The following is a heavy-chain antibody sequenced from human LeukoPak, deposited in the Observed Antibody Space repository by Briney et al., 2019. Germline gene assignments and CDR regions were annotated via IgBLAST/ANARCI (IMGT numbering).Heavy chain of an antibody. V-gene: IGHV3-53*01. Sequence: GGSLRLSCAASGFTVSSSFMSWVRQAPGKGLEWVSIIYSGGSAYYADSVKSRFTISRDNSKNTLYLQMNSLRAEDTAVYYCTRVYGSGSYYSHCWGQGTLVTVSS. D-gene: IGHD3-10*01. CDR1: GFTVSSSF. CDR3: TRVYGSGSYYSHC. CDR2: IYSGGSA. J-gene: IGHJ4*02.